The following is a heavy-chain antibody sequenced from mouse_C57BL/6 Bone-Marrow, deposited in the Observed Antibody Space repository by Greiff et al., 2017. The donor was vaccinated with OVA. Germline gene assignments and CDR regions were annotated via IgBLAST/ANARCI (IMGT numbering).Heavy chain of an antibody. D-gene: IGHD2-1*01. Sequence: EVQLQESGPGLVKPSQSLSLTCSVTGYSITSGYYWNWIRQFPGNKLEWMGYISYDGSNNYNPSLKNRISITRDTSKNQFFLKLNSVTTEDTATYYCARGGYYGNLYYFDYWGRGTTLTVSS. CDR3: ARGGYYGNLYYFDY. CDR1: GYSITSGYY. V-gene: IGHV3-6*01. CDR2: ISYDGSN. J-gene: IGHJ2*01.